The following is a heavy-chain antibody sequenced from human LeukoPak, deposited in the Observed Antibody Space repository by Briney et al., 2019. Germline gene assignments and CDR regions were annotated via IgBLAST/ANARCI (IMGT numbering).Heavy chain of an antibody. D-gene: IGHD3-22*01. CDR3: AKSTMIVVVISSTIDY. CDR1: GFTFSSYG. J-gene: IGHJ4*02. Sequence: GGSLRLSCAASGFTFSSYGMHWVRQVPGKGLEWVAFIRFDGSIKYYAESVKGRFTISRDNSKNTVYVQMNSLRAEDTAVYYCAKSTMIVVVISSTIDYWGQGTLVTVSS. CDR2: IRFDGSIK. V-gene: IGHV3-30*02.